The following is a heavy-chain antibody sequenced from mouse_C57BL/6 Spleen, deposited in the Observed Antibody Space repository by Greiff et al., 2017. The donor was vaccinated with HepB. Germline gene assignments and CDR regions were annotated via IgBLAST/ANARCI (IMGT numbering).Heavy chain of an antibody. CDR1: GFSLTSYG. V-gene: IGHV2-2*01. CDR2: IWSGGST. CDR3: ARIRGFHWYFDV. Sequence: QVQLQQSGPGLVQPSQSLSITCTVSGFSLTSYGVHWVRQSPGKGLEWLGVIWSGGSTDYNAAFISRLSISKDNSKSQVFFKMNSLQADDTAIYYCARIRGFHWYFDVWGTGTTVTVSS. D-gene: IGHD3-1*01. J-gene: IGHJ1*03.